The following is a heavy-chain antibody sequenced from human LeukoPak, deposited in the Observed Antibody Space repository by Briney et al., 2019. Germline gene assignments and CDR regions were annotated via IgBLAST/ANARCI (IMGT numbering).Heavy chain of an antibody. J-gene: IGHJ3*02. CDR3: AASNSRTANDAFDI. Sequence: GSLRLSCAASGFIFSSHGMNWIRQPPGKGLEWIGSIYHSGSTYYNPSLKSRVTISVDTSKNQFSLKLSSVTAADTAVYYCAASNSRTANDAFDIWGQGTMVTVSS. V-gene: IGHV4-38-2*01. CDR2: IYHSGST. CDR1: GFIFSSHGM. D-gene: IGHD1-1*01.